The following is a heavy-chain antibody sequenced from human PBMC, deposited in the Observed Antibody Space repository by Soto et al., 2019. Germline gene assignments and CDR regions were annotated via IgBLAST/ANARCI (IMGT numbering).Heavy chain of an antibody. J-gene: IGHJ5*02. V-gene: IGHV1-69*02. Sequence: QVQLVQSGAEVKKPGSSVKVSCKASGGTFSSYTISWVRQAPGQGLEWMGRIIPILGIANYAQKFQGRVMITADKSTSTAYMELSSLRSEDTAVYYCARGDCSSTSCYNWATSWFDPWGQGTLVTVSS. CDR1: GGTFSSYT. CDR2: IIPILGIA. CDR3: ARGDCSSTSCYNWATSWFDP. D-gene: IGHD2-2*02.